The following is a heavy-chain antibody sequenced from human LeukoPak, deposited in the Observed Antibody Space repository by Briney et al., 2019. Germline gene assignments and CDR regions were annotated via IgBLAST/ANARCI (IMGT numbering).Heavy chain of an antibody. D-gene: IGHD2/OR15-2a*01. V-gene: IGHV3-48*01. CDR2: IGSSSSSI. CDR1: GFTFSSYS. J-gene: IGHJ4*02. Sequence: PGESLRLSCAASGFTFSSYSMNWVRQAPGKGLEWVSYIGSSSSSIYYADSVKGRFTISRDNSKNTLYLQMNSLRAEDTAVYYCAKDLMVLRLDGIFDYWGQGTLVTVSS. CDR3: AKDLMVLRLDGIFDY.